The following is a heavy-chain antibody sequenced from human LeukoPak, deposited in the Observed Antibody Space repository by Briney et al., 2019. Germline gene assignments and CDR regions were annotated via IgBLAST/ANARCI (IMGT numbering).Heavy chain of an antibody. V-gene: IGHV1-8*01. CDR1: GYTFTRYD. Sequence: ASVKVSCKASGYTFTRYDINWVRQATGPGLEWMGWMNPNSGNTGYAQKFQGRVTMTRNTSISTAYMELSSLRSEDTAVYYCARKDIVVTRYYYYYMDVWGKGTTVTVSS. D-gene: IGHD2-15*01. CDR2: MNPNSGNT. CDR3: ARKDIVVTRYYYYYMDV. J-gene: IGHJ6*03.